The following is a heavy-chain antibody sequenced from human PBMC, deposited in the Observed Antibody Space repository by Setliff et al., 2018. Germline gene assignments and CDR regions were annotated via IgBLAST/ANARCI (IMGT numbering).Heavy chain of an antibody. CDR3: AREYYYDSSGYRTSFDP. D-gene: IGHD3-22*01. CDR2: INAGNGNT. Sequence: ASVKVSCKASGYTFTSYAMHWVRQAPGQRLGWMGWINAGNGNTKYSQKFQGRVTITRDTSASTAYMELSSLRSEDTAVYYCAREYYYDSSGYRTSFDPWGQGTLVTVSS. J-gene: IGHJ5*02. V-gene: IGHV1-3*01. CDR1: GYTFTSYA.